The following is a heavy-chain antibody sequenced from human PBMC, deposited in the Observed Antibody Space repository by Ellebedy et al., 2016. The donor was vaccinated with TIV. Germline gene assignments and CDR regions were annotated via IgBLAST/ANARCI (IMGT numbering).Heavy chain of an antibody. Sequence: ASVKVSCXASGYTFTSYGISWVRQAPGQGLEWMGWISAYNGNTNYAQKLQGRVTMTTDTSTSTAYMELRSLRSDDTAVYYCARALWFGESFDPWGQGTLVTVSS. J-gene: IGHJ5*02. V-gene: IGHV1-18*01. CDR2: ISAYNGNT. CDR1: GYTFTSYG. CDR3: ARALWFGESFDP. D-gene: IGHD3-10*01.